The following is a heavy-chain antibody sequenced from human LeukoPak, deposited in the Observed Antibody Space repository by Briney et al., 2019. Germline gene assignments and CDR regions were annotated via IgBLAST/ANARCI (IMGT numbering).Heavy chain of an antibody. J-gene: IGHJ6*04. CDR2: FDPEDGET. V-gene: IGHV1-24*01. D-gene: IGHD4-17*01. CDR3: ATDSLGDYHSPDQNYYYGMDV. Sequence: ASVKVSCKVSGYTLTELSMHWVRQAPGKGLEWMGGFDPEDGETIYAQKFQGRVTMTEDTSRDTAYMELSSLRSEGTAVYYCATDSLGDYHSPDQNYYYGMDVWGKGTTVTVSS. CDR1: GYTLTELS.